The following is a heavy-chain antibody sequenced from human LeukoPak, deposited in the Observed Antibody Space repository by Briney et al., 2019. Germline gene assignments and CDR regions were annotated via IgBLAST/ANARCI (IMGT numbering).Heavy chain of an antibody. CDR1: GFTFSSYA. Sequence: GGSLRLSCAASGFTFSSYAMRWVRQAPGKGLEWVSAISGSGGSTYYADSVKGRFTISRDNSKNTLYLQMNSLRAEDTAVYYCAKWPCSGGSCAWYSYWGQGTLVTVSS. J-gene: IGHJ4*02. V-gene: IGHV3-23*01. D-gene: IGHD2-15*01. CDR3: AKWPCSGGSCAWYSY. CDR2: ISGSGGST.